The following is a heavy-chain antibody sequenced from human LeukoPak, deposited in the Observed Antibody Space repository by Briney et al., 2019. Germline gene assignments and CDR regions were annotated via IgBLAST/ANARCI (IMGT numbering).Heavy chain of an antibody. Sequence: SGGSLRLSCAASGFTFSTYVMSWVRQAPGKGLEWVSSITGSDNNTYYAGSVKGRFTIPRDNSKNTLYLQMNSLRAEDTALYFCAKQASHFWSPFDHWGQRTLVTVSS. J-gene: IGHJ4*02. CDR3: AKQASHFWSPFDH. CDR2: ITGSDNNT. CDR1: GFTFSTYV. D-gene: IGHD3-3*02. V-gene: IGHV3-23*01.